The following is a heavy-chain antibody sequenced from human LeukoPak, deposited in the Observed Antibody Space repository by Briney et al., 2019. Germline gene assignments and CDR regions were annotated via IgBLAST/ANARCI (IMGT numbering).Heavy chain of an antibody. CDR3: ARDSGISGRTDY. V-gene: IGHV4-31*03. Sequence: PSETLSLTCTVSGGSISSGGYFWSGIRQHPGKGLEWIGYIYYSGSTYYNPSLKSRVTISVDTSKNQFSLKLSSVTAADTAVYYCARDSGISGRTDYWGQETRDTVSS. J-gene: IGHJ4*02. D-gene: IGHD3-10*01. CDR1: GGSISSGGYF. CDR2: IYYSGST.